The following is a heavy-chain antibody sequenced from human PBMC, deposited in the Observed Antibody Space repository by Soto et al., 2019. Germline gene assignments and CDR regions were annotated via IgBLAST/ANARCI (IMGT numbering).Heavy chain of an antibody. CDR3: ARLRWEQAWVFDY. D-gene: IGHD1-26*01. Sequence: QVQLQQWGAGLLKPSETLSLTCAVYGGSFSGYYWCWIRQPPVKGLEWIGEINHSGGTNYNPSLTSRVPISVDTSNIQFSRTQSSVTAADTAVFYCARLRWEQAWVFDYWGQGTLVTVSS. CDR2: INHSGGT. V-gene: IGHV4-34*02. CDR1: GGSFSGYY. J-gene: IGHJ4*02.